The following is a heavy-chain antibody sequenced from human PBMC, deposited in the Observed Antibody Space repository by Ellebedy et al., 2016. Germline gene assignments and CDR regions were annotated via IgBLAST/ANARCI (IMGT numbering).Heavy chain of an antibody. D-gene: IGHD3-16*02. CDR3: ARGQLRLGELSLAPFDY. V-gene: IGHV3-11*06. J-gene: IGHJ4*02. Sequence: GESLKISCAASGFTFSDFFMTWIRQAPGKGLEWVSYISSSSSYTNYADSVKGRFTISRDNAKNSPYLQMNSLRAEDTAVYYCARGQLRLGELSLAPFDYWGQGTLVTVSS. CDR2: ISSSSSYT. CDR1: GFTFSDFF.